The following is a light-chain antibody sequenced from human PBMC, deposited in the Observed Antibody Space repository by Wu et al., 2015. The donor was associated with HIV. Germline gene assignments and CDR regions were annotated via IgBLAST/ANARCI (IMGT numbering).Light chain of an antibody. CDR3: QQDYNLSLT. J-gene: IGKJ4*01. CDR2: GAS. Sequence: EIVLTQSPGTLSLSPGERATLSCRASQSVTSSYLTWYQQKPGQASRLLIYGASTRATSIPARFRGSGSGTDFTLTISSLQSEDFAVYYCQQDYNLSLTFGGGTKVEIK. V-gene: IGKV3-7*04. CDR1: QSVTSSY.